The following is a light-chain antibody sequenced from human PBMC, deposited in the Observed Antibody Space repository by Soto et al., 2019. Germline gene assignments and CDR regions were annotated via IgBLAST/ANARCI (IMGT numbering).Light chain of an antibody. V-gene: IGKV1-27*01. CDR2: AAS. J-gene: IGKJ1*01. CDR1: QGISTY. Sequence: DIQMTQSPSSLSASVGDTVTISCRASQGISTYLAWFQQKPGKVPKLLIYAASTLQSGVPSRFSGSGAGTDFALTISSLQSEDVATYYCQNYNGAPQTFGQGTKVEIK. CDR3: QNYNGAPQT.